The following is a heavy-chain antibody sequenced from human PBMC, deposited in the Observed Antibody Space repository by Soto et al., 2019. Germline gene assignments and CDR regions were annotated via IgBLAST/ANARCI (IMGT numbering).Heavy chain of an antibody. D-gene: IGHD2-15*01. V-gene: IGHV3-33*01. CDR1: GLPFSSYR. J-gene: IGHJ4*02. CDR3: ARELGYCRGGNCYFDY. Sequence: QVQLLESGGGVVQPGRPLRLSCAASGLPFSSYRSQWVRQAPGTALEWVAVRKYAGRNKAYEDYVKGCFTVSRENSKNTRYLQMNSLRAEDTPIYYCARELGYCRGGNCYFDYWGQGTLVTVFS. CDR2: RKYAGRNK.